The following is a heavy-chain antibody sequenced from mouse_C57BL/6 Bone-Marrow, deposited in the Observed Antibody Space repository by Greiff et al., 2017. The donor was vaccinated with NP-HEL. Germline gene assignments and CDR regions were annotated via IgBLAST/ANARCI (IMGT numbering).Heavy chain of an antibody. CDR3: ARRAAPAWFAY. V-gene: IGHV1-50*01. CDR2: IDPSDSYT. D-gene: IGHD6-1*01. J-gene: IGHJ3*01. CDR1: GYTFTSYW. Sequence: QVQLQQPGAELVKPGASVKLSCKASGYTFTSYWMQWVKQRPGQGLEWIGEIDPSDSYTNYNQKFKGKATLTVDTSSSTAYMQLSSLTSEDSAFYYCARRAAPAWFAYWGQGTLVTVSA.